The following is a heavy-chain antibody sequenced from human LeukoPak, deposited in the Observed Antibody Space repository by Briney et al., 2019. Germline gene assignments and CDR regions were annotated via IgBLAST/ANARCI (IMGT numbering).Heavy chain of an antibody. CDR1: GFTFSSYE. D-gene: IGHD3-22*01. J-gene: IGHJ4*02. Sequence: GGSLRLSCAASGFTFSSYEMNWVRQAPGKGLEWVSYISNSGSTIYYADSVKGRFTISRDNAKNSLYLQMNSLRAEDTAVYYCAREEADSSGYFDYWGQGTLVIVSS. V-gene: IGHV3-48*03. CDR3: AREEADSSGYFDY. CDR2: ISNSGSTI.